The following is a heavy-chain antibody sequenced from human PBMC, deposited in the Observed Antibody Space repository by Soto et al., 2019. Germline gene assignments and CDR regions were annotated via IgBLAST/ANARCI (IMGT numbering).Heavy chain of an antibody. CDR3: ARFRNYDSSGYYPFWYYYGMDV. J-gene: IGHJ6*02. V-gene: IGHV1-18*01. D-gene: IGHD3-22*01. Sequence: ASVKVSCKASGYTFTSYGISWVRQAPEQGLEWMGWISAYNGNTNYAQKLQGRVTMTTDTSTSTAYMELRSLRSDDTAVYYCARFRNYDSSGYYPFWYYYGMDVWGQGTTVTVSS. CDR2: ISAYNGNT. CDR1: GYTFTSYG.